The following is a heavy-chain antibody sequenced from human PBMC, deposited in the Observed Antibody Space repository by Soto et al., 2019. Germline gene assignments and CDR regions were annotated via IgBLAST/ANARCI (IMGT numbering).Heavy chain of an antibody. V-gene: IGHV1-46*01. J-gene: IGHJ4*02. Sequence: QVQLVQSGAEVKKPGASVKVSCKASGYTFTSYYMHWVRQAPGQGLEWMGVINPSVGSTSYAQKFQGRVTMTKDTSTSTVYMELSSLRSEDTAVYYCTRETASIAAAGRKSFDYWGQGTLVIVSS. CDR3: TRETASIAAAGRKSFDY. CDR1: GYTFTSYY. CDR2: INPSVGST. D-gene: IGHD6-13*01.